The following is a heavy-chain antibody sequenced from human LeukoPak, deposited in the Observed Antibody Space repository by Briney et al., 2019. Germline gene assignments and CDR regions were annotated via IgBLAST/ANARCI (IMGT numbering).Heavy chain of an antibody. V-gene: IGHV3-21*01. CDR2: ISSSSSYI. D-gene: IGHD3-10*01. Sequence: GGSLRLSCAASGFTFSSYSMNWVRQAPGKGLEWVSSISSSSSYIYYADSVKGRFTISRDNAKNTLYLQMNSLRAEDMAVYYCASSSMVRGVIVYYYYMDVWGKGITVTVSS. CDR1: GFTFSSYS. CDR3: ASSSMVRGVIVYYYYMDV. J-gene: IGHJ6*03.